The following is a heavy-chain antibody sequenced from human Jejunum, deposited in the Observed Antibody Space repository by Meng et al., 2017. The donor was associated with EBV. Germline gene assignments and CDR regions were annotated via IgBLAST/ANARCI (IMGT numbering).Heavy chain of an antibody. CDR2: IYWDDDK. CDR3: AHRRDYDGAWNEGCFDY. CDR1: WFSLTTRPVG. J-gene: IGHJ4*02. Sequence: QITLRESGPALVELXXXXLXTXTLXWFSLTTRPVGVGWIRQPPGEALEWLALIYWDDDKRYSPSLRSRLTVDKDTSKNQVVLTMTNMDPMDTATYYCAHRRDYDGAWNEGCFDYWGQGILGTVSS. D-gene: IGHD1-1*01. V-gene: IGHV2-5*02.